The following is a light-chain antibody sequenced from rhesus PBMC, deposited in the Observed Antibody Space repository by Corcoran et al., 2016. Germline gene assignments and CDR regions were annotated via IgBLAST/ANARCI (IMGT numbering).Light chain of an antibody. CDR1: HGITTD. CDR2: EVS. J-gene: IGKJ2*01. Sequence: DIQMTQSPSSLSASVGDRVTITCRAIHGITTDLAWYQQKPGETPKPLLYEVSRLQSGTPPRFSGSGSGTDFTLTISSLQSDDFATYYCRHYYTIPYSFGQVTKVEIK. CDR3: RHYYTIPYS. V-gene: IGKV1-80*01.